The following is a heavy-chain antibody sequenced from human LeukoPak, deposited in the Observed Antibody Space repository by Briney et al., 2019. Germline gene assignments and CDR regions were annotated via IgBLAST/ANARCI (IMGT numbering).Heavy chain of an antibody. CDR3: ARVGDSNDDSSGGY. CDR1: GFTLDDYG. CDR2: ISWNGGAT. V-gene: IGHV3-20*04. Sequence: GGSLRLSCAASGFTLDDYGMSWARHAPGKGLEWVSGISWNGGATIYADSVKGRFTLSRDNAKNSLYLQMNSLRAEDTAVYYGARVGDSNDDSSGGYWGQGTLVTVSP. D-gene: IGHD4-11*01. J-gene: IGHJ4*02.